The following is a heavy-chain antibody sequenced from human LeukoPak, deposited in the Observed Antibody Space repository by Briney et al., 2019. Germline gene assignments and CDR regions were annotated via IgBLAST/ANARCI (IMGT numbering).Heavy chain of an antibody. CDR1: GGSFSGYY. CDR3: ARGREGNYYGSGSYSFDY. V-gene: IGHV4-34*01. J-gene: IGHJ4*02. D-gene: IGHD3-10*01. CDR2: LNHSGST. Sequence: SETLSLTCAVYGGSFSGYYWSWIRQPPGKGLEWIGELNHSGSTNYNPSLKSRVTISVDTSKNQFSLKLSSVTAADTAVYYCARGREGNYYGSGSYSFDYWGQGTLVTVSS.